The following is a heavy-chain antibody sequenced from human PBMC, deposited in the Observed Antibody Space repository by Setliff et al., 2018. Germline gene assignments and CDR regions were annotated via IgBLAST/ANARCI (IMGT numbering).Heavy chain of an antibody. CDR2: ISHSANK. D-gene: IGHD6-19*01. V-gene: IGHV4-39*01. Sequence: SETLSLTCTVSGGSISDDNYYWGWIRQSPGKELEWIGGISHSANKYYNPSFRTGVTISRDEAKNSLYLQMNSLRTEDTAVYYCARSAVAVPGQFYFDNWGQGTQVTVS. CDR1: GGSISDDNYY. CDR3: ARSAVAVPGQFYFDN. J-gene: IGHJ4*02.